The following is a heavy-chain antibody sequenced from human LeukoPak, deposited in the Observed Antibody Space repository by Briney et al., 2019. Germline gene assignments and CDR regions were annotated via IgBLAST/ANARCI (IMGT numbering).Heavy chain of an antibody. CDR3: ARIHRYCSGGACYVLDN. V-gene: IGHV4-59*01. J-gene: IGHJ4*02. Sequence: SETLSLTCVVSGGSFSGYYWGWIRQPPGRGLEWIGYVYYSGSTNYHPSFKSRITISVDTSRNQFSLQLSSVTAADTAVYYCARIHRYCSGGACYVLDNWGQGTLVAVSS. CDR2: VYYSGST. D-gene: IGHD2-15*01. CDR1: GGSFSGYY.